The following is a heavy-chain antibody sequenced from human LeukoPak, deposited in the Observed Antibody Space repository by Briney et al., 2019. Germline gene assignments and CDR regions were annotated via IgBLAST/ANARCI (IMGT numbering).Heavy chain of an antibody. CDR2: ISSSSNI. Sequence: GGSLRLSCAASGFTFSSYIMNWVRQAPGKGLEWVSYISSSSNIYYADSVKGRFTISRDNAKNSLYLQMNSLRAEDTAVYYCARDSNWVFDYWGQGSLVTVSS. J-gene: IGHJ4*02. V-gene: IGHV3-48*01. CDR1: GFTFSSYI. CDR3: ARDSNWVFDY. D-gene: IGHD1-1*01.